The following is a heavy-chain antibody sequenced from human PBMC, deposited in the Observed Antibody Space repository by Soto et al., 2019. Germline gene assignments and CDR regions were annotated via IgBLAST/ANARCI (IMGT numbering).Heavy chain of an antibody. CDR3: ARGNYGSGSAFYGMDV. V-gene: IGHV1-46*01. CDR2: INPSGGST. D-gene: IGHD3-10*01. CDR1: GYTFTSHY. J-gene: IGHJ6*02. Sequence: GASVKVSCKASGYTFTSHYMHWVRQAPGQGLEWMGIINPSGGSTSYAQKFQGRVTMTRDTSTSTVYMELSSLRSEDMAVYYCARGNYGSGSAFYGMDVWGQGTTVTSP.